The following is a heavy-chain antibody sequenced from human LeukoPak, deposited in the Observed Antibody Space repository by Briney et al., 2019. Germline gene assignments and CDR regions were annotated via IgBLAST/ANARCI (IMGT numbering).Heavy chain of an antibody. V-gene: IGHV1-18*01. CDR1: GYTFTSYG. Sequence: ASVKVSCKASGYTFTSYGISWVRQAPGQGLEWMGWISAYNGNTNYAQKPQGRVTMTTDTSTSTAYMELRSLRSDDTAVYYCARGATYYYDSSGYYPNNWFDPWGQGTLVTVSS. D-gene: IGHD3-22*01. CDR2: ISAYNGNT. J-gene: IGHJ5*02. CDR3: ARGATYYYDSSGYYPNNWFDP.